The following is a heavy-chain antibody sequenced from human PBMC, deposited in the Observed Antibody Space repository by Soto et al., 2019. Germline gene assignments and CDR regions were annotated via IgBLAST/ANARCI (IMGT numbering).Heavy chain of an antibody. CDR2: ISGYNGDT. V-gene: IGHV1-18*01. CDR3: AKNGQPPFYYYGMDV. CDR1: GYTFTRYG. Sequence: QGQLVQSGGEAKKPGASVKVSCKASGYTFTRYGISWVRQAPGQGLEWMGWISGYNGDTNYAQKFQGRVTMTIHTSTSTAYMERRSLTSDDTAVYYCAKNGQPPFYYYGMDVWGQGTTVTVSS. D-gene: IGHD2-8*01. J-gene: IGHJ6*02.